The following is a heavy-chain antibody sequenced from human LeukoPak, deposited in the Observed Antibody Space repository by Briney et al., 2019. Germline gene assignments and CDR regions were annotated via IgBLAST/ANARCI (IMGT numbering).Heavy chain of an antibody. J-gene: IGHJ4*02. CDR2: ISGSGGST. D-gene: IGHD3-22*01. CDR1: GFTFSSNP. CDR3: ARSTYYYDSSGYY. V-gene: IGHV3-23*01. Sequence: GGSWRSSWAAPGFTFSSNPMSWARQAPGKGLEWFQAISGSGGSTYYADSVKGRFTISRDNSKNTLYLQMNSLRAEDTAVYYCARSTYYYDSSGYYWGQGTLVTVSS.